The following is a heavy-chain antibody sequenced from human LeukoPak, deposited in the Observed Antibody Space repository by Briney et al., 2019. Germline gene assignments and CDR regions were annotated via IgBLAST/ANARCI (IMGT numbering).Heavy chain of an antibody. Sequence: AASAKVSCKASGYTFTSYYMHWVRQAPAQGLEWMGIINPSGGSTSYAQKFQGRVTMTRDTSTSTVYMELSSLRSEDTAVYYCARKLGGRPDAFDIWGQGTMVTVSS. CDR1: GYTFTSYY. CDR3: ARKLGGRPDAFDI. CDR2: INPSGGST. V-gene: IGHV1-46*01. D-gene: IGHD2-15*01. J-gene: IGHJ3*02.